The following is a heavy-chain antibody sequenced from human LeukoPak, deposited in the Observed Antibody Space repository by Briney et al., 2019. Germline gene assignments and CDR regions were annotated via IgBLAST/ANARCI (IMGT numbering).Heavy chain of an antibody. V-gene: IGHV4-59*08. Sequence: SETLSLTCSVSGGSISTYYWSWIRQPPGKGLEWIGCVYYSGITNYNPSLKSRVTISVDTSKNQFSLKLSSVTAADTAVYYCARRLAVTGRYYFDYWGQGTLVTVSS. CDR2: VYYSGIT. J-gene: IGHJ4*02. CDR1: GGSISTYY. CDR3: ARRLAVTGRYYFDY. D-gene: IGHD6-19*01.